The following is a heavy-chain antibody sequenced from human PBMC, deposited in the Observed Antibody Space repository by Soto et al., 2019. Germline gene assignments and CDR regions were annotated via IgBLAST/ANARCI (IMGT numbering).Heavy chain of an antibody. D-gene: IGHD2-15*01. CDR3: TSLYCSGGSCYFDY. Sequence: GGSLSLSCAASGFTFSGSAMHWVRQASGKGLEWVGRIRSKANSYATAYAASVKGRFTISRDDSKNTAYLQMNSLKTEDTAVYYCTSLYCSGGSCYFDYWGQGTLVTVSS. V-gene: IGHV3-73*01. CDR2: IRSKANSYAT. J-gene: IGHJ4*02. CDR1: GFTFSGSA.